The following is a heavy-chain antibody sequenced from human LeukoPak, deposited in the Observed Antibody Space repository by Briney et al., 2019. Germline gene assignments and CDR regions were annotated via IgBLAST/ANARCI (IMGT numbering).Heavy chain of an antibody. J-gene: IGHJ3*02. Sequence: GGSLRLSCAASGFTFSSYWMSWVRQAPGKGLEWVAHIKRDGSEKYYVDSVKGRFTISRDNAKNSLYLQMNSLRAEDTAVCYCARSYCTNGVCYTIPYDAFDIWGQGTMVTVSS. CDR2: IKRDGSEK. V-gene: IGHV3-7*01. CDR1: GFTFSSYW. CDR3: ARSYCTNGVCYTIPYDAFDI. D-gene: IGHD2-8*01.